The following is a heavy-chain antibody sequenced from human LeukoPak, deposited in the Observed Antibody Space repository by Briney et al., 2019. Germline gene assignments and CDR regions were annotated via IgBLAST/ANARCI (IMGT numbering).Heavy chain of an antibody. V-gene: IGHV4-39*07. CDR3: VRDGVQGQWEPARGMDV. CDR1: GGSVNTNIYY. Sequence: PSETLLLTCTVSGGSVNTNIYYWGWIRQPPGKGLEWIGSIYYSGSTYYNPSLKSRVTIPVDTSKNQLSLKLSPLTAADTAVYYCVRDGVQGQWEPARGMDVWGQGTTVTVSS. D-gene: IGHD1-26*01. J-gene: IGHJ6*02. CDR2: IYYSGST.